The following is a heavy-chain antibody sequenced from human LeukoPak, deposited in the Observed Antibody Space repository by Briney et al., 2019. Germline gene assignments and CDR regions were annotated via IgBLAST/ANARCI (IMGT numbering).Heavy chain of an antibody. Sequence: GGSLRLSCAASGYTFDVYAMHWVRQAPGRGLEGVSGISWNSGSIGYADSVKGRFTIPRDNAKNSLYLQMNSLRAEDTALYYCAKDLSSGWYGDAFDIWGQGTMVTVSS. D-gene: IGHD6-19*01. V-gene: IGHV3-9*01. J-gene: IGHJ3*02. CDR3: AKDLSSGWYGDAFDI. CDR1: GYTFDVYA. CDR2: ISWNSGSI.